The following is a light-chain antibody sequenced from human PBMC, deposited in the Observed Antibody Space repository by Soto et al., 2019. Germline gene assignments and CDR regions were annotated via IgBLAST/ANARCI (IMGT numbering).Light chain of an antibody. CDR2: AAS. CDR3: LQHNSYPVT. CDR1: QGIRND. Sequence: DIQMTQSPSSLSASVGDRVTITCRASQGIRNDLAWFQQKPGRAPNRLIYAASNLQSGVPSRFSGSGSGTEFTLTISSLQPEDFATYYCLQHNSYPVTFGGGTKVEIK. V-gene: IGKV1-17*01. J-gene: IGKJ4*01.